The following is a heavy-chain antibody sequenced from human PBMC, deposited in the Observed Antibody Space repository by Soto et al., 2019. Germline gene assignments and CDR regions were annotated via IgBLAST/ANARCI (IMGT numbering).Heavy chain of an antibody. CDR3: ARGLQGFPYYDGMDV. CDR2: INPFGST. D-gene: IGHD3-10*01. CDR1: GGAFSGYF. J-gene: IGHJ6*02. V-gene: IGHV4-34*01. Sequence: QVQLQQWGAGLLKPSETLSLTCAVYGGAFSGYFCSWLRLPPGKALACFGEINPFGSTNYNPSLKSRVTISVDTSKNQFSLELSSVPAADTAVYYWARGLQGFPYYDGMDVWGQGTTVTVSS.